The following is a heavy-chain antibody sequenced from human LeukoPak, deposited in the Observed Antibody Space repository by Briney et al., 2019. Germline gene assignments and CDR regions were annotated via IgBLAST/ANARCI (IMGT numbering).Heavy chain of an antibody. CDR2: IWYDGSNK. CDR1: GFTFRSYG. CDR3: ARMGRDHGGKTLES. J-gene: IGHJ5*02. V-gene: IGHV3-33*01. D-gene: IGHD4-23*01. Sequence: GGSLRLSCVASGFTFRSYGMHWVRQAPGKGLEWVAVIWYDGSNKYHADSVKGRFTISRDNSKNTLYLEMNNLRVEDTAVYYCARMGRDHGGKTLESWGQGTLVTVSS.